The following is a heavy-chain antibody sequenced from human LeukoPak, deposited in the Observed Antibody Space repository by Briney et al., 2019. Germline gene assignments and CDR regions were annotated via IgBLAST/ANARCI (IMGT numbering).Heavy chain of an antibody. D-gene: IGHD2-15*01. CDR3: ARYCSDGGCYGAFDI. V-gene: IGHV4-34*01. CDR2: VDQSGVS. J-gene: IGHJ3*02. Sequence: PSETLSLTCAVYGGSFRTYYWSWIRQPPGKGLEWIGEVDQSGVSFYNPSLKSRVTTSLDTSKNQFSLKLSSVTAADTAVYYCARYCSDGGCYGAFDIWGQGTMVTVSS. CDR1: GGSFRTYY.